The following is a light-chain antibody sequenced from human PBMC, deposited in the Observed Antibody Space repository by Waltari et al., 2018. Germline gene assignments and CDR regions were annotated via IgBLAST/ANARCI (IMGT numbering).Light chain of an antibody. J-gene: IGLJ2*01. CDR1: SHDIGHYNY. V-gene: IGLV2-11*01. CDR3: CSYAGSYTVI. CDR2: DVS. Sequence: QSALTQPRSVSGSPGQSVTISCTGTSHDIGHYNYVSWYQQYPCKAPKLMIYDVSKRPSGVPDRFSGSKSGNTASLTISGLQADDEADYYCCSYAGSYTVIFGGGTMVTVL.